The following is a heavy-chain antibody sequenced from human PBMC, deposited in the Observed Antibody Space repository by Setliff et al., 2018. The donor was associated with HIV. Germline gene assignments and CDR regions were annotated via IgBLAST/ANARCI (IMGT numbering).Heavy chain of an antibody. D-gene: IGHD3-10*01. CDR3: ARLNDYKLIDY. V-gene: IGHV4-30-4*08. J-gene: IGHJ4*02. Sequence: LSLTCAVYGESLSGYYWSWIRQPPGEGLDWIAYIYYSGSAYYNPSLKSRVTISVDSSKNQFSLKLSSVTAADTAIYYCARLNDYKLIDYWGQGTLVTVSS. CDR1: GESLSGYY. CDR2: IYYSGSA.